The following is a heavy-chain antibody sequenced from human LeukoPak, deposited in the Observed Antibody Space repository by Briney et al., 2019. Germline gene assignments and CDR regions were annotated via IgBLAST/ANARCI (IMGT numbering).Heavy chain of an antibody. CDR2: VYYTGST. CDR1: GGSVSNYY. V-gene: IGHV4-59*08. Sequence: SETLSLTCSVSGGSVSNYYWSWIRQPPGKGLEWIGYVYYTGSTNYNPSLKSRVTMFEDKSKNQFSLRLYCVTVADTAVYYCARHFAYSSSSYFDYWGQGSLVTVSS. CDR3: ARHFAYSSSSYFDY. D-gene: IGHD6-6*01. J-gene: IGHJ4*02.